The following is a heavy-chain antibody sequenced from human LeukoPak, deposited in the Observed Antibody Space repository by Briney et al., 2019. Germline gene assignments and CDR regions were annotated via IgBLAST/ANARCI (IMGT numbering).Heavy chain of an antibody. CDR1: GFTFSSYT. CDR3: ARGGTARPLDY. J-gene: IGHJ4*02. CDR2: ISSSSSTI. Sequence: GGSLRLSCAASGFTFSSYTINWVRQAPGKGLECVSYISSSSSTIYYADSVKGRFTISRDNAKNSLYLQMNSLRADDTAVYYCARGGTARPLDYWGQGTLVTVSS. V-gene: IGHV3-48*01. D-gene: IGHD6-6*01.